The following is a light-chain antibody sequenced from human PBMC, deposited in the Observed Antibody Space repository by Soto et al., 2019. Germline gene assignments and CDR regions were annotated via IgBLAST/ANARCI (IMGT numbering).Light chain of an antibody. CDR1: QSVLYSANNKNC. Sequence: DIVMTQSPDSLAVSLGERATINCKSSQSVLYSANNKNCLAWYQQKPGQPPKLLLYWASTRESGVPDRFSGSGSGTDFTITISSLQAKDVAVYYCQQYYSTPRTFGQGTKVEIK. CDR3: QQYYSTPRT. J-gene: IGKJ1*01. V-gene: IGKV4-1*01. CDR2: WAS.